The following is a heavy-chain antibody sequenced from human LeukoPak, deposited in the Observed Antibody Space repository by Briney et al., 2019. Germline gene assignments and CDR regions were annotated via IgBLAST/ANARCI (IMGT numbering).Heavy chain of an antibody. D-gene: IGHD6-13*01. J-gene: IGHJ4*02. Sequence: SETLSLTCTVSGGSISSSSYYWGWIRQPPGKGLEWIGSIYYSGSTYYNPSLKSRVTISVDTSKNQLSLKLSSVTATDTAVYYCAKSPGRGGQQLTDSWGQGTLVTVSS. V-gene: IGHV4-39*01. CDR2: IYYSGST. CDR1: GGSISSSSYY. CDR3: AKSPGRGGQQLTDS.